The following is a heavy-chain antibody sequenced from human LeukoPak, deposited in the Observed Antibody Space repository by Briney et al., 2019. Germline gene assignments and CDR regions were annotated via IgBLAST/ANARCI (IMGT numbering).Heavy chain of an antibody. CDR3: ASMDGGLDYYYMDV. D-gene: IGHD2-15*01. J-gene: IGHJ6*03. CDR2: ISSSSSYI. Sequence: GGSLRLSCAASGFTFSSYSMNWVRQAPGKGLEWVSSISSSSSYIYYADSVKGRFTISRDNAKNSLYLQMNSLRAEDTAVYYCASMDGGLDYYYMDVWGKGTTVTVSS. V-gene: IGHV3-21*01. CDR1: GFTFSSYS.